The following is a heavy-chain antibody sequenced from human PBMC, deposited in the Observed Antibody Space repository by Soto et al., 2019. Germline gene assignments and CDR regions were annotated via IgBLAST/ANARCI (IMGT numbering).Heavy chain of an antibody. CDR3: ARGDCVGGTCYSLAGSFYYSMDV. CDR1: GFTFGNYW. D-gene: IGHD2-15*01. J-gene: IGHJ6*03. V-gene: IGHV3-74*01. Sequence: EVQLVESGGGLVQPGGSLRLSCAASGFTFGNYWMYWVRQAPGKGRVWVSRINSDGSVSSYADSVKGRLTISRDNVKNTLYLQMDSLRVEDTAVYYCARGDCVGGTCYSLAGSFYYSMDVWGKGTTVTVFS. CDR2: INSDGSVS.